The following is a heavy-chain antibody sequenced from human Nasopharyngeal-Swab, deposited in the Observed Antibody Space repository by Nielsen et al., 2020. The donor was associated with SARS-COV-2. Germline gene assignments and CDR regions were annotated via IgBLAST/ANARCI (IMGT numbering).Heavy chain of an antibody. Sequence: SGPTLVKPTQTLTLTCTFSEFSLSTYGVGVGWIRQPPGKALEWLALIYWDDDKRYSPSLKSRLTITKDTSKNQVVLTMTNMDPVDTATYYCAHNQHWGGYEQQWLVPADWFDPWGQGTLVTVSS. CDR1: EFSLSTYGVG. V-gene: IGHV2-5*02. CDR2: IYWDDDK. D-gene: IGHD6-19*01. J-gene: IGHJ5*02. CDR3: AHNQHWGGYEQQWLVPADWFDP.